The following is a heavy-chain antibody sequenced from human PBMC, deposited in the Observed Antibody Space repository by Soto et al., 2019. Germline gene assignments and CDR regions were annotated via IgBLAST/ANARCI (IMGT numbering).Heavy chain of an antibody. J-gene: IGHJ6*03. CDR2: ISVDNGNT. D-gene: IGHD3-16*01. V-gene: IGHV1-18*01. Sequence: QVQLVQSGPEVKKPGASVKVSCKASGYTCSSYGISWVRQAPGQGFEWMTWISVDNGNTNFAQRFQGRVTMTTDTGTSTAYMELRSLRSDDTAVYYCARFKQGDNRSPIGNHYYYYMDVWGEGTTVTASS. CDR3: ARFKQGDNRSPIGNHYYYYMDV. CDR1: GYTCSSYG.